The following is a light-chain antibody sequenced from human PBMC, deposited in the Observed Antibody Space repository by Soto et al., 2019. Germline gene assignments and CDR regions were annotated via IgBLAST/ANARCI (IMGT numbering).Light chain of an antibody. J-gene: IGKJ1*01. Sequence: EIGLTQSPGTLSLSPGERATLSCRASQSVSNTYLAWFQQEPGQAPRLLIHGVSIRATGIPDRFRGSGSGTDFTLTISRREHEDFAVYYCQLYGSSPWTFGQGTKMEIK. CDR1: QSVSNTY. V-gene: IGKV3-20*01. CDR3: QLYGSSPWT. CDR2: GVS.